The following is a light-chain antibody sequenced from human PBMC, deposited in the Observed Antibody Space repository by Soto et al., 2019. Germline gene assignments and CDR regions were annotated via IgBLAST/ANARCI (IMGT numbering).Light chain of an antibody. J-gene: IGKJ3*01. CDR2: AAS. CDR3: QKYSSVPV. CDR1: QGIRHF. V-gene: IGKV1-27*01. Sequence: DIQMTQSPTSLSASVGDRVTITCRASQGIRHFVAWYQQKPGKPPKLLIYAASTLQSGVPSRFSGSGSGTDFTLTIHSLQPEDVATYSCQKYSSVPVFGPGTKVEI.